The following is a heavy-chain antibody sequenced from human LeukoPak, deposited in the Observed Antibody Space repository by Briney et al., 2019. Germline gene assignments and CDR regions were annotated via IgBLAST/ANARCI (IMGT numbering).Heavy chain of an antibody. Sequence: PGGSLRLSCAASGFTFSSYGMHWVRQAPGKGLEWVAFIRYDGSNKYYADSVKGRFTISRDNSKNTLYLQMNSLRVEDTAVYYCAKELVSSSWYGDAFDIWGQGTMVTVSS. CDR1: GFTFSSYG. CDR2: IRYDGSNK. CDR3: AKELVSSSWYGDAFDI. V-gene: IGHV3-30*02. J-gene: IGHJ3*02. D-gene: IGHD6-13*01.